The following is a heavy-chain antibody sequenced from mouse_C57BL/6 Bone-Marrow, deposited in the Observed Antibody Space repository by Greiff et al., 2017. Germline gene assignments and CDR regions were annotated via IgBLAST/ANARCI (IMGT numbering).Heavy chain of an antibody. CDR1: GYSFTGYY. CDR2: INPSTGGT. J-gene: IGHJ4*01. CDR3: ARQLRLRRYAMDY. V-gene: IGHV1-42*01. Sequence: VHVKQSGPELVKPGASVKISCKASGYSFTGYYMNWVKQSPEKSLEWIGEINPSTGGTTYNQKFKAKATLTVDKSSSTAYMQLKSLTSEDSAVYYCARQLRLRRYAMDYWGQGTSVTVSS. D-gene: IGHD3-2*02.